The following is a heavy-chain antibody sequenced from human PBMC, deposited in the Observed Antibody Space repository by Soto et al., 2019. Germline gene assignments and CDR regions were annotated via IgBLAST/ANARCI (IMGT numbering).Heavy chain of an antibody. V-gene: IGHV1-3*01. J-gene: IGHJ4*02. CDR2: INAGNGNT. CDR1: GYTFTSYA. Sequence: QVQLVQSGAEVKKPGASVKVSCKASGYTFTSYAMHWVRQAPGQRLEWMGWINAGNGNTKYSQKFQGRVTITWDTSASPAYMELSSLRSEDTAVDYCVRDVGATDYWGQGTLFTVSS. D-gene: IGHD1-26*01. CDR3: VRDVGATDY.